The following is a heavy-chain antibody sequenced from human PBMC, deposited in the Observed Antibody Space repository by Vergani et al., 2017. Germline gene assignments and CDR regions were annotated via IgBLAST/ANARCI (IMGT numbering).Heavy chain of an antibody. CDR1: GGTFSSYT. CDR2: IIPILGIA. CDR3: ATKAPNSGQVFDP. V-gene: IGHV1-69*02. D-gene: IGHD5-12*01. J-gene: IGHJ5*02. Sequence: QVQLVQSGAEVKKPGSSVKVSCKASGGTFSSYTISWVRQAPGQGLEWMGRIIPILGIANYAQKFQGRVTMTEDTSTDTAYMELSSLRSEDTAVYYCATKAPNSGQVFDPWGQGTLVTVSS.